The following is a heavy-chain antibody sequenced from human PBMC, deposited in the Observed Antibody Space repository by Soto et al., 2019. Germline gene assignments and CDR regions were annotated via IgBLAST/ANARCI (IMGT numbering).Heavy chain of an antibody. CDR3: ARQGSNDAFDI. V-gene: IGHV4-59*01. Sequence: SETLSLTCTVSGGPISSYYWSWIRQPPGKGLEWIGYIYYSGSTNYNPSLKSRVTISVDTSKNQFSLKLSSVTAADTAVYYCARQGSNDAFDIWGQGTMVTVSS. J-gene: IGHJ3*02. CDR1: GGPISSYY. CDR2: IYYSGST.